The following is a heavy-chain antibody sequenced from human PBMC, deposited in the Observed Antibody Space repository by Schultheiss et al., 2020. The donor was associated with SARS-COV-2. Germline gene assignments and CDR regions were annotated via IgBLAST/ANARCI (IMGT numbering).Heavy chain of an antibody. V-gene: IGHV3-23*01. D-gene: IGHD2-2*01. J-gene: IGHJ3*02. CDR1: GFTVSSNY. CDR2: ISGSGGST. CDR3: AVVVVPAAILGDAFDI. Sequence: GGSLRLSCAASGFTVSSNYMSWVRQAPGKGLEWVSAISGSGGSTYYADSVKGRFTISRDNSKNTLYLQMNSLRAEDTAVYYCAVVVVPAAILGDAFDIWGQGTMVTVSS.